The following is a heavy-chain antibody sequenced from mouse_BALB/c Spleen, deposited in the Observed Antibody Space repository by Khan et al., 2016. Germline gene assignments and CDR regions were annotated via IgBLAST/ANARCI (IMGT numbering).Heavy chain of an antibody. V-gene: IGHV3-2*02. D-gene: IGHD2-4*01. J-gene: IGHJ3*01. CDR3: ARSMITTGFAY. CDR2: ISYSGST. Sequence: EVQLQESGPGLVKPSQSLSLTCTVIGYSITSDYAWNWIRQFPGNKVEWMGYISYSGSTSYNPSLKSRISITRDTSKNQFFLQLNSVTTEDTATYYCARSMITTGFAYWGQGTLVTVSA. CDR1: GYSITSDYA.